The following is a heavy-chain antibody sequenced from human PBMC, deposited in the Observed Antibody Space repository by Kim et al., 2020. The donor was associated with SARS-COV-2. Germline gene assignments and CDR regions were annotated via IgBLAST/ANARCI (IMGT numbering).Heavy chain of an antibody. Sequence: TLSLTCTVSGGSISSGDYYWSWIRQPPGKGLEWIGYIYYSGSTYYNPSLKSRVTISVDTSKNQFSLKLSSVTAADTAVYYCARGDGNYYYGMDVWGQGTTVTVSS. CDR3: ARGDGNYYYGMDV. V-gene: IGHV4-30-4*01. CDR2: IYYSGST. J-gene: IGHJ6*02. CDR1: GGSISSGDYY. D-gene: IGHD1-1*01.